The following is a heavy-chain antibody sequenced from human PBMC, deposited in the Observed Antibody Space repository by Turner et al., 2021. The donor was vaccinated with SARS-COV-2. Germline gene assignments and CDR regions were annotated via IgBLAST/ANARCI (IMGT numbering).Heavy chain of an antibody. CDR2: INYSENI. D-gene: IGHD3-16*01. CDR1: GGSITSSNFINNF. J-gene: IGHJ4*02. Sequence: QLQLQGSGPGLVKPSETLSLTCTVSGGSITSSNFINNFWAWIRQSPGKGLEWIGSINYSENIYQNPSLKSRAAFSVDPSKNQFSLRLTSVTAADTAVYYCATYPSGDRLGESSQDYWGRGTLVTVSS. CDR3: ATYPSGDRLGESSQDY. V-gene: IGHV4-39*01.